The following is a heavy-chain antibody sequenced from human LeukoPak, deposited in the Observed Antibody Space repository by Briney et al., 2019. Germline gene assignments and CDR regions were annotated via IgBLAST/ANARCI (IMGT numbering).Heavy chain of an antibody. Sequence: GASVKVSCKASGYTFTGYYMHWVRQAPGQGLEWMGWTNPNSGGTNYAQKFQGRVTMTRDTSISTAYMELSRLRSDDTAVYYCARDRAAPMVRGAPYWFDPWGQGTLVTVSS. CDR1: GYTFTGYY. J-gene: IGHJ5*02. CDR2: TNPNSGGT. V-gene: IGHV1-2*02. CDR3: ARDRAAPMVRGAPYWFDP. D-gene: IGHD3-10*01.